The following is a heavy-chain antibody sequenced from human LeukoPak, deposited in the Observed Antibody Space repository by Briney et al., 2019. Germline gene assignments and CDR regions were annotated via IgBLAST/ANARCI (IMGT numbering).Heavy chain of an antibody. Sequence: KPSETLSLTCTVSGASISSSNWWGWIRQPPGKGLEWIGYIYYSGNIYYNPSLKSRVTMSVDTSKNQFSLKLSSVTAVDTAVYYCARKLPSIFYMDVWGKGTTVTVSS. CDR3: ARKLPSIFYMDV. CDR2: IYYSGNI. J-gene: IGHJ6*03. CDR1: GASISSSNW. D-gene: IGHD3-9*01. V-gene: IGHV4-28*05.